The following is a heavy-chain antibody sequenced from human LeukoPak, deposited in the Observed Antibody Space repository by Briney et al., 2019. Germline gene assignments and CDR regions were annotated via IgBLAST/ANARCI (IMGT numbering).Heavy chain of an antibody. D-gene: IGHD6-13*01. CDR3: ARDFSSWYSGGFDY. CDR2: ISSSSSYI. CDR1: GFTFSSYW. V-gene: IGHV3-21*01. Sequence: GGSLRLSCAASGFTFSSYWMSWVRQAPGKGLEWVSSISSSSSYIYYADSVKGRFTISRDNAKNSLYLQMNSLRAEDTAVYYCARDFSSWYSGGFDYWGQGTLVTVSS. J-gene: IGHJ4*02.